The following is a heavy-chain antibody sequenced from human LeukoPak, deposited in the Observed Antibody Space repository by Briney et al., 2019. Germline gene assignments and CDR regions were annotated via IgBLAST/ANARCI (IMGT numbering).Heavy chain of an antibody. CDR3: ARQGIAVAGTLWLDP. Sequence: GESLNISCRGSGYTFSSYWIAWVRQMPGKGLEWMGIIYPGDSDTTYSPSFQGQATISVDKSINTTYLQWKSLKASDSAMYYCARQGIAVAGTLWLDPWGQGTLVTVSS. CDR2: IYPGDSDT. D-gene: IGHD6-19*01. V-gene: IGHV5-51*01. CDR1: GYTFSSYW. J-gene: IGHJ5*02.